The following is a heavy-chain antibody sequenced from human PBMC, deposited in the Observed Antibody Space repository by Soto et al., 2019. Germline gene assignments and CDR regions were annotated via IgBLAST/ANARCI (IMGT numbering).Heavy chain of an antibody. V-gene: IGHV4-61*08. D-gene: IGHD6-13*01. CDR1: GGSISSGGYY. CDR2: IYYSGST. Sequence: SETLSLTCTVSGGSISSGGYYWSWIRQHPGKGLEWIGYIYYSGSTNYNPSLKSRVTISVDTSKNQFSLKLSSVTAADTAVYYCARVRSSSWYVHYYYYMDVWGKGTTVTV. J-gene: IGHJ6*03. CDR3: ARVRSSSWYVHYYYYMDV.